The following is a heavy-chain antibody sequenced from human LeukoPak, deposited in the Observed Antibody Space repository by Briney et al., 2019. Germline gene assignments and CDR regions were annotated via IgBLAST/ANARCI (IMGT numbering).Heavy chain of an antibody. V-gene: IGHV3-48*03. J-gene: IGHJ4*02. D-gene: IGHD3-10*01. CDR1: GFTFSSYE. CDR2: ISSSGSTI. CDR3: SKDAASGTYGTFDY. Sequence: QPGGSLRLSCAASGFTFSSYEMNWVRQAQGQGLEGVSYISSSGSTIYYEDSVKGRITISRDNSKNTLYLQMNSLRAEDTDLYYCSKDAASGTYGTFDYWGQGTLVIVSS.